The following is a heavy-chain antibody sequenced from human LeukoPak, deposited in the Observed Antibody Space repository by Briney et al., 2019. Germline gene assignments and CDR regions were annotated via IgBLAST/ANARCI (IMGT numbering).Heavy chain of an antibody. CDR2: ITGSGGST. CDR3: APTPTYGDYDYYYYYMDV. J-gene: IGHJ6*03. D-gene: IGHD4-17*01. CDR1: GFTFSRYA. V-gene: IGHV3-23*01. Sequence: PGGSLRLTCAASGFTFSRYAMSWVRQAPGKGLEWVSAITGSGGSTYYADSVKGRFTISRDNSKNTLYLQMNSLRAEDTAVYYCAPTPTYGDYDYYYYYMDVWGKGTTVTVSS.